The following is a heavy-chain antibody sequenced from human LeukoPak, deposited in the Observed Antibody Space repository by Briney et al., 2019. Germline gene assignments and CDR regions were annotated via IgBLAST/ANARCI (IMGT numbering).Heavy chain of an antibody. V-gene: IGHV3-7*01. Sequence: GGSLRLSCAASGFTFSRYWMSWVRQAPGKGLEWVANIKQDGREKYYVDSVKGRFTSSRDNAKNSLYLQMNSLRAEDTAVYYCARSNYDILTGYRYYFDYWGQGTLVTVSS. CDR3: ARSNYDILTGYRYYFDY. CDR2: IKQDGREK. J-gene: IGHJ4*02. CDR1: GFTFSRYW. D-gene: IGHD3-9*01.